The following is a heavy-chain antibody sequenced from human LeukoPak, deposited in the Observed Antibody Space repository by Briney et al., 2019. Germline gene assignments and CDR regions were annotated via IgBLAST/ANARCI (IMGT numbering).Heavy chain of an antibody. CDR2: ISYDGSNK. CDR1: GFTFSSYA. J-gene: IGHJ3*02. Sequence: GRSLRLSCAASGFTFSSYAMHWVRQAPGKGLEWVAVISYDGSNKYYADSVKGRFTISRDNSKNTLYLQMNSLRAEDTAVYYCAREGTTVVTWGAFDIWGQGTMVTVS. CDR3: AREGTTVVTWGAFDI. V-gene: IGHV3-30-3*01. D-gene: IGHD4-23*01.